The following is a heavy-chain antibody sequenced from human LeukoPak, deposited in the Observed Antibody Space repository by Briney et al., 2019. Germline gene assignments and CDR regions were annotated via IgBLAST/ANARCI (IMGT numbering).Heavy chain of an antibody. CDR1: GYTFTSYG. Sequence: ASVKVSCKASGYTFTSYGISWARQAPGQGLEWMGWISAYNGNTNYAQKLQGRVTMTTDTSTSTAYMELRSLRSDDTAVYYCARFGGSYYLAAPETEFDYWGQGTLVTVSS. D-gene: IGHD1-26*01. J-gene: IGHJ4*02. CDR2: ISAYNGNT. CDR3: ARFGGSYYLAAPETEFDY. V-gene: IGHV1-18*01.